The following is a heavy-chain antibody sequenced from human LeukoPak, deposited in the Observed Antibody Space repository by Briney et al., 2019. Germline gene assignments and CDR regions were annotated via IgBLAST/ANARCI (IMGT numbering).Heavy chain of an antibody. CDR2: IYFTRGT. D-gene: IGHD2-21*02. J-gene: IGHJ4*02. CDR1: GGSISGYY. V-gene: IGHV4-59*08. CDR3: ARHDDVPVIRRGFDF. Sequence: SETLSLTCTVSGGSISGYYWSWIRQPPGRGLESIGYIYFTRGTLYSPSLKSRVTISVDMSKNQFSLKLSPVSAADTAVYYCARHDDVPVIRRGFDFWGQGALVTVSS.